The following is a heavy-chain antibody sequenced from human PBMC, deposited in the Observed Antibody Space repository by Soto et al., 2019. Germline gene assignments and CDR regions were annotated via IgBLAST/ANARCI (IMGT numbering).Heavy chain of an antibody. D-gene: IGHD1-26*01. CDR1: GFPFSTYA. V-gene: IGHV3-23*01. J-gene: IGHJ4*02. CDR2: ISGSGDTT. CDR3: TNRGGSKVGY. Sequence: EVQLLESGGGLVQPGGSLRLSCAASGFPFSTYAMNWVRQAPGKGLEWVSIISGSGDTTTYADSVKGRFTISRDNSKNTLYLQMDRLRAEDTAVYYCTNRGGSKVGYWGQGTLVTVSS.